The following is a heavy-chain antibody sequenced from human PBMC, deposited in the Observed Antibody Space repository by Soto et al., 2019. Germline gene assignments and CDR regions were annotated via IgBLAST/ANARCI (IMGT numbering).Heavy chain of an antibody. V-gene: IGHV3-30*18. D-gene: IGHD3-22*01. CDR2: ISYDGSNK. CDR3: AKERLRNYYDSSGMDY. J-gene: IGHJ4*02. CDR1: GFTFSSYG. Sequence: PGGSLGLCCASSGFTFSSYGMHWVRQAPGKGLEWVAVISYDGSNKYYADSVKGRFTISRDNSKNTLYLQMNSLRAEDTAVYYCAKERLRNYYDSSGMDYWGQGTLVTVSS.